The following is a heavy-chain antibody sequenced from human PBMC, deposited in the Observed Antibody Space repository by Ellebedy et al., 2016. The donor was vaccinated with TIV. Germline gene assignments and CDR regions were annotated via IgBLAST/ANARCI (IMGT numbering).Heavy chain of an antibody. Sequence: GESLKISXESSGFTFSSYAMSWLRQAPGKGLEWVSVFGGRSTTTYYADPVKGRFTISRDNSKNTLFLQMNSLRGDDTARYYCAKISPTHRGAFDIWGQGTMVTVFS. CDR3: AKISPTHRGAFDI. CDR2: FGGRSTTT. CDR1: GFTFSSYA. D-gene: IGHD3-3*02. V-gene: IGHV3-23*01. J-gene: IGHJ3*02.